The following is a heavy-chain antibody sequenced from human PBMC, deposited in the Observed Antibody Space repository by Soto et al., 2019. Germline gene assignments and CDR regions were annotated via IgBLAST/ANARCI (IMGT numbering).Heavy chain of an antibody. CDR1: GDSVSSNSAA. CDR3: ARETLYSSTLGTYFDY. CDR2: TYYRSKWYN. Sequence: KQSQTLSLTCAISGDSVSSNSAAWHWIRQSPSRGLEWLGRTYYRSKWYNDYAVSVKSRITINPDTSKNQFSLQLNSVTPEDTAVYYCARETLYSSTLGTYFDYWGQGTLVTVSS. J-gene: IGHJ4*02. D-gene: IGHD6-13*01. V-gene: IGHV6-1*01.